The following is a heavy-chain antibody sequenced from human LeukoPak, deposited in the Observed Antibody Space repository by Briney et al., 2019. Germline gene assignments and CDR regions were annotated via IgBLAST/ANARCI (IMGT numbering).Heavy chain of an antibody. CDR2: IYYSGST. J-gene: IGHJ4*02. V-gene: IGHV4-59*12. CDR1: GGSISSYY. Sequence: SETLSLTCTVSGGSISSYYWSWIRQPPGKGLEWIGYIYYSGSTNYNPSLKSRLTISVDTSKNQFSLKLSSVTAADTAVYYCARKDGGYSNYVDYWGQGALVTVSS. CDR3: ARKDGGYSNYVDY. D-gene: IGHD4-11*01.